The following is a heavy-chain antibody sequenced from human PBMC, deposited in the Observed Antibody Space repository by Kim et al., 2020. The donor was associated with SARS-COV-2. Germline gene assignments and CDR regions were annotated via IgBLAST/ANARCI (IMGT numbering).Heavy chain of an antibody. CDR3: ARRQLDEWELPHTFDP. CDR2: IYYSGST. V-gene: IGHV4-39*01. Sequence: SETLSLTCTVSGGSISSSSYYWGWIRQPPGKGLEWIGSIYYSGSTYYNPSLKSRVTISVDTSKNQFSLKLSSVTAADTAVYYCARRQLDEWELPHTFDPWGQGTLVTVSS. J-gene: IGHJ5*02. D-gene: IGHD1-26*01. CDR1: GGSISSSSYY.